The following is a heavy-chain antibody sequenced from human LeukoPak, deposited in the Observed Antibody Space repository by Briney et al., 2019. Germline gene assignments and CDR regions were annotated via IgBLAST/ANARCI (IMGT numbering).Heavy chain of an antibody. CDR1: GGSISSSSYY. V-gene: IGHV4-39*07. J-gene: IGHJ4*02. CDR3: ARDRYYYDSSGYYHLDY. CDR2: IYYSGST. D-gene: IGHD3-22*01. Sequence: SETLSLTCTVSGGSISSSSYYWGWIRQPPGKGLEWIGSIYYSGSTYYNPSLKSRVTISVDTSKNQFSLKLSSVTAADTAVYYCARDRYYYDSSGYYHLDYWGQGTLVTVSS.